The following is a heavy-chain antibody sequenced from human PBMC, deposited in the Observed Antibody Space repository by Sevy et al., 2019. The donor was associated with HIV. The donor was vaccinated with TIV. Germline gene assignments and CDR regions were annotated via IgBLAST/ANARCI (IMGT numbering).Heavy chain of an antibody. CDR3: AQLVQSYYYYGMDV. D-gene: IGHD6-6*01. Sequence: GESLKISCAASGFTFSSYAMSWVRQAPGKGLEWVSAISGSGGSTYYADSVKGRFTISRDNSKNTLYLQMNSLRAEDTAVYYCAQLVQSYYYYGMDVWGQGTTVTVSS. CDR2: ISGSGGST. CDR1: GFTFSSYA. V-gene: IGHV3-23*01. J-gene: IGHJ6*02.